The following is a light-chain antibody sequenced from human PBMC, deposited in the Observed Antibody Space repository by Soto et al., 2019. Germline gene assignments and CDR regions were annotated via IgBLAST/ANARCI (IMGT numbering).Light chain of an antibody. CDR2: EVS. J-gene: IGLJ1*01. V-gene: IGLV2-18*02. CDR1: SSDVGSYNR. CDR3: SSYTSSNTLV. Sequence: QSALTQPPSVSGSPGQSVTISCTGTSSDVGSYNRVSWYQQPPGKAPKLMIYEVSNRPSGVPDRFSGSKSGNTASLTISGLQADDEADYYCSSYTSSNTLVFGGGTKVTVL.